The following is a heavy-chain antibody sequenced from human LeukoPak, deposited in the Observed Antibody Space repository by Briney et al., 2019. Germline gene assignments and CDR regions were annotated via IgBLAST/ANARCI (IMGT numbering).Heavy chain of an antibody. CDR1: GYAFIDYA. CDR2: INTNTGNP. D-gene: IGHD2-2*01. Sequence: ASVTVSCTASGYAFIDYAINWVRQAPGQGLEWMGWINTNTGNPTYAQGFTGRFVFSLDTSVSTTYLQISSLKAEDTAVYYCARDPGDDFVVPGDPWGQGTLVTVSS. CDR3: ARDPGDDFVVPGDP. J-gene: IGHJ5*02. V-gene: IGHV7-4-1*02.